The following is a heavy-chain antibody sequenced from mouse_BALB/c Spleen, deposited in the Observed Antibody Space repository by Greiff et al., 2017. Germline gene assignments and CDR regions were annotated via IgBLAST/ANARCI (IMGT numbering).Heavy chain of an antibody. CDR3: ARTPVLRYAMDY. V-gene: IGHV1-9*01. CDR2: ILPGSGST. Sequence: QVQLQQSGAELMKPGASVKISCKATGYTFSSYWIEWVKQRPGHGLEWIGEILPGSGSTNYNEKFKGKATFTADTSSNTAYMQLSSLTSEDSAVYYCARTPVLRYAMDYWGQGTSVTVSS. J-gene: IGHJ4*01. D-gene: IGHD1-1*01. CDR1: GYTFSSYW.